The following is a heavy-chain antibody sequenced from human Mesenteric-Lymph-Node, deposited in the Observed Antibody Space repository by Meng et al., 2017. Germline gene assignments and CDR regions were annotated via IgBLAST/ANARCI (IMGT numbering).Heavy chain of an antibody. D-gene: IGHD4-17*01. J-gene: IGHJ4*02. CDR2: GDRI. CDR3: ARGDYGDYGFDY. V-gene: IGHV3-64*02. Sequence: GDRIFHTDSVKGRFAISRDTSKSTVYLQVDGLRPDDTASYYCARGDYGDYGFDYWGQGTLVTVSS.